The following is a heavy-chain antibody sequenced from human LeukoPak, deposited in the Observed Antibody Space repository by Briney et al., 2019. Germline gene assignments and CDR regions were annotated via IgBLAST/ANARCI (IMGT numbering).Heavy chain of an antibody. Sequence: SETLSLTCTVSGGSISSYYWSWIRQPPGKGLEWIGYIYYSGSTNYNPSLKSRVTISVDTSKNQFSLKLSSVTAADTAVYYCARGRYLKSYYYYGMDVWGQGTTVTVSS. D-gene: IGHD1-1*01. V-gene: IGHV4-59*01. J-gene: IGHJ6*02. CDR2: IYYSGST. CDR3: ARGRYLKSYYYYGMDV. CDR1: GGSISSYY.